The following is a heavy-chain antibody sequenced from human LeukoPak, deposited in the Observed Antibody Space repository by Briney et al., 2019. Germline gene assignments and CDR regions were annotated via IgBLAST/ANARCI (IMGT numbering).Heavy chain of an antibody. J-gene: IGHJ4*02. D-gene: IGHD3-10*01. CDR1: GFTFSSYG. Sequence: GGALILSCAASGFTFSSYGMHWVRQAPGKGLEWVAFIRYDGSNKYYADSVKGRFTISRDNSKNTLYLQMNSLRAEDTAVYYCAKGGRFGELLYFDYWGQGTLVTVSS. V-gene: IGHV3-30*02. CDR3: AKGGRFGELLYFDY. CDR2: IRYDGSNK.